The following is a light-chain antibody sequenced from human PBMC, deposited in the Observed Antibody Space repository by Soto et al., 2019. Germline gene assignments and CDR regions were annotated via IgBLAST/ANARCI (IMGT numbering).Light chain of an antibody. CDR1: QSISTY. CDR3: QQTYNAPLT. CDR2: GAS. V-gene: IGKV1-39*01. J-gene: IGKJ4*01. Sequence: DIQMTQSPSSLSASVGDRVTITCRASQSISTYLNWYHQKPGKAPQLLIYGASTLQSGVPSRFSGSGSGTDFTLTISSLQPEDFATYYCQQTYNAPLTFGGGTKVDI.